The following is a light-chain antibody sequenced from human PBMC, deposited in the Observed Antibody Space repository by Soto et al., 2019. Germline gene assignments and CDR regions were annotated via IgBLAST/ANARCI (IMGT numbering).Light chain of an antibody. CDR2: GAS. J-gene: IGKJ1*01. CDR1: QSVSSSY. Sequence: EIVLTQSPGTLSLSPGERAPLSCRASQSVSSSYLAWYQQKPGQAPRLLIYGASSRATGIPDRFSGSGSGTDFTLTISRLEPEDFAVYYCQQYGSSPRGFGQGTKVDIK. V-gene: IGKV3-20*01. CDR3: QQYGSSPRG.